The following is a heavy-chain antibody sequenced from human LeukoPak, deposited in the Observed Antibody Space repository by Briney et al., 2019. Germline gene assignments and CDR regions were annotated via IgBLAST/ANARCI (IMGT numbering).Heavy chain of an antibody. V-gene: IGHV3-48*03. CDR1: GFTFSSYE. CDR3: AKGDYGGNPDAFDI. CDR2: ISSSGSTI. J-gene: IGHJ3*02. Sequence: GGSLRLSCAASGFTFSSYEMNWVRQAPGKGLEWVSYISSSGSTIYYADSVKGRFTISRDDSKNTLFLQMNSLRADDTAIYYCAKGDYGGNPDAFDIWGQQTIVTVSS. D-gene: IGHD4-23*01.